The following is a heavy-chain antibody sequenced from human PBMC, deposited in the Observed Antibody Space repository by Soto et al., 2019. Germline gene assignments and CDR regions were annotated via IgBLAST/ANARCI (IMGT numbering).Heavy chain of an antibody. CDR1: GGSISSYY. V-gene: IGHV4-59*01. J-gene: IGHJ5*02. CDR3: ARVGTAAEYYDFSPGGNWFDP. D-gene: IGHD3-3*01. Sequence: KPSETLSLTCTVSGGSISSYYWSWIRQPPGKGLEWIGYIYYSGSTNYNPSLKSRVTISVDTSKNQFSLKLSSVTAADTAVYYCARVGTAAEYYDFSPGGNWFDPWGQGTLVTVSS. CDR2: IYYSGST.